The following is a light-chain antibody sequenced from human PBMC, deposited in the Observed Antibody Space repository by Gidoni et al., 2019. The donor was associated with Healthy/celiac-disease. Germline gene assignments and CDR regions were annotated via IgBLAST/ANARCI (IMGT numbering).Light chain of an antibody. J-gene: IGKJ4*01. Sequence: EIVLTQSPATLSLYPGERATLSCRASQRVSSYLAWYQQKPGQAPRLRIYDASNRATGIPARFSGSGSGTDFTLTISSIEPEDVAVYYCQQRSNWPPVTFGGGTKVEIK. V-gene: IGKV3-11*01. CDR3: QQRSNWPPVT. CDR2: DAS. CDR1: QRVSSY.